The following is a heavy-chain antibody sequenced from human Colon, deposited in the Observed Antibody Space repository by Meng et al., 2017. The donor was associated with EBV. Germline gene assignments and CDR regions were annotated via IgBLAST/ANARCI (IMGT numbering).Heavy chain of an antibody. Sequence: AKWQESGPGVVKPSETLSPTCGVSGCPISSGYWWTWVRQSPGKGLEWIGEIYHSGSTNYNPSLKSRVTISVDKSKNQFSLKLTSVTAADTAVYYCARGGYYSFDYWGQRTLVTVSS. CDR1: GCPISSGYW. J-gene: IGHJ4*02. D-gene: IGHD5-18*01. V-gene: IGHV4-4*02. CDR3: ARGGYYSFDY. CDR2: IYHSGST.